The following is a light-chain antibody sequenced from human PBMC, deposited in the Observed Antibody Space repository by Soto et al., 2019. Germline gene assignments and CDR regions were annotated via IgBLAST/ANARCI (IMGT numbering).Light chain of an antibody. Sequence: ELVLTQSPATLSVSPGERATLSCRASQGVGSTLAWYQQAPGQAPRLLIYDASTRATGIPARFSGDGSGTEFTLTISSLQSDDIAVYYCQHYKTWPLSFGGGTKVDNK. CDR1: QGVGST. J-gene: IGKJ4*01. CDR2: DAS. V-gene: IGKV3-15*01. CDR3: QHYKTWPLS.